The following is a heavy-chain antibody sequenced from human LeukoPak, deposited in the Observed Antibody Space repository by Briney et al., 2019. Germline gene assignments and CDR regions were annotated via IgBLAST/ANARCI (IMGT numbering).Heavy chain of an antibody. Sequence: PSETLSLTCTVSGGSISSYYWSWIRQPPGKGLEWIGYIYYSGSTNYNPSLKSRVTISVDTSKNQFSLKLSSVTAADTAVYYCARGPNSSSWYGYYYYGMDVWGQGTTVTVSS. D-gene: IGHD6-13*01. V-gene: IGHV4-59*01. CDR3: ARGPNSSSWYGYYYYGMDV. CDR2: IYYSGST. CDR1: GGSISSYY. J-gene: IGHJ6*02.